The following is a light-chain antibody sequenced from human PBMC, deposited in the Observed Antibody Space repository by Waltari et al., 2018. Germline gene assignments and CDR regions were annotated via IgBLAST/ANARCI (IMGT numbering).Light chain of an antibody. Sequence: QSALTQPASVSGSPGQSITISCTGTSSDVGGYNYISWYQQHPGKAPKLIIYDVSNRPSGVSDRFSGSKSGNSASLTISGLQAEDEADYYCSSYTNSNTLVCGGGTSLTVL. CDR2: DVS. CDR1: SSDVGGYNY. CDR3: SSYTNSNTLV. V-gene: IGLV2-14*03. J-gene: IGLJ2*01.